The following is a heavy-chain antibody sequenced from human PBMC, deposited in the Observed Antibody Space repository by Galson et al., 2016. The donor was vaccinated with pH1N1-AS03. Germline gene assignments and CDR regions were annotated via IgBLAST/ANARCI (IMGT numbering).Heavy chain of an antibody. CDR1: GFNFSASA. Sequence: LRLSCAASGFNFSASAMHWVRQTSGKGLEWIGRIRAKAYNYATEYAAPVRGSFTISKDDSKNTAFLQMNSLKIEDTAVYYCTRHPRRAAGGLGGFDPWGQGTLVTVSS. D-gene: IGHD6-13*01. V-gene: IGHV3-73*01. CDR3: TRHPRRAAGGLGGFDP. J-gene: IGHJ5*02. CDR2: IRAKAYNYAT.